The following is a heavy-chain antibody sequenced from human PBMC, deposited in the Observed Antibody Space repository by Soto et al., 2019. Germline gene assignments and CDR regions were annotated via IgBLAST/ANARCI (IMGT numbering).Heavy chain of an antibody. CDR3: ARHGIAVDGPLYYYGMDV. CDR2: IYPGDSDT. D-gene: IGHD6-19*01. J-gene: IGHJ6*02. Sequence: PGESLKISCKGSGYSFTSYWIGWVRQMPGKGLEWMGIIYPGDSDTRYSPSFQGQVTISADKSISTAYLQWSSLKASDTAMYYCARHGIAVDGPLYYYGMDVWGQGTTVTVSS. CDR1: GYSFTSYW. V-gene: IGHV5-51*01.